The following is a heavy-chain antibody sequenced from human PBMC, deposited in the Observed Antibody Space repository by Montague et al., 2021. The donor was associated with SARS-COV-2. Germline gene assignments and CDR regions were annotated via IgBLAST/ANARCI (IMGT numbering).Heavy chain of an antibody. Sequence: SLRLSCAASGFTVSSNYMSWVRQAPGKGLEWVSVIYSSGSTYYADSVKGRFTISRHNSKNTLYLQMNSLRAEDTAVYYCAGGLRIAAAGTGSGYYYGMDVWGQGTTVTVSS. J-gene: IGHJ6*02. CDR1: GFTVSSNY. CDR3: AGGLRIAAAGTGSGYYYGMDV. D-gene: IGHD6-13*01. CDR2: IYSSGST. V-gene: IGHV3-53*04.